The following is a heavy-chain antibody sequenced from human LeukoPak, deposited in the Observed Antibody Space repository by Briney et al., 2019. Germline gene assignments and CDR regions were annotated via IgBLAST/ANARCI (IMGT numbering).Heavy chain of an antibody. CDR3: VRDLGGRSGH. D-gene: IGHD1-26*01. CDR1: GFSVSSSY. J-gene: IGHJ4*02. V-gene: IGHV3-53*01. CDR2: IYRDGKT. Sequence: GGSLRLSCAASGFSVSSSYMNWVRQAPGKGLEWVSIIYRDGKTFYADYVKGRFTISRDSSKNTLYLQMNSLRAEDTAVYYCVRDLGGRSGHWGQGTLVTVSS.